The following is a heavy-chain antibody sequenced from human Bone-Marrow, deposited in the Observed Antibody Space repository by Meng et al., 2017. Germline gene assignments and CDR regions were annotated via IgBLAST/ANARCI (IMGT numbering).Heavy chain of an antibody. CDR3: ARVEYDSSGYLGTVAFDI. J-gene: IGHJ3*02. CDR2: IDYSGST. Sequence: SETLSLTCTVSGGSISSYYWSWIRQPPGKGLEWIGYIDYSGSTNYNPSLKSRVTISVDTSKNQFSLKLSSVTAADTAVYYCARVEYDSSGYLGTVAFDIWGQGTMVTVSS. V-gene: IGHV4-59*01. CDR1: GGSISSYY. D-gene: IGHD3-22*01.